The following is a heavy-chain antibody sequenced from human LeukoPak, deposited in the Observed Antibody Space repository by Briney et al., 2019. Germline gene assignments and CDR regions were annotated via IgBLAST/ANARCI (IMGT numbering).Heavy chain of an antibody. D-gene: IGHD6-19*01. J-gene: IGHJ1*01. Sequence: SETPSLTCTVSGGSISSYSWSWIRQSPGKGLEWIASFVTTTRTYNPSFKSRVAMSLDTSKNQFSLSLKSLTTADSAIYYSARDTSVASGMQHWGRGTLVTVSS. CDR1: GGSISSYS. CDR2: FVTTTR. CDR3: ARDTSVASGMQH. V-gene: IGHV4-59*01.